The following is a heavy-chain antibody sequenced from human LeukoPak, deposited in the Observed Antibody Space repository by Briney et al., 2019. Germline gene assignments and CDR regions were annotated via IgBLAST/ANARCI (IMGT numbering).Heavy chain of an antibody. CDR3: ARKAWSGYYYDY. CDR1: GYTFTTNY. J-gene: IGHJ4*02. Sequence: ASVKVSCKASGYTFTTNYMHWVRHPPGQELEWMGIINPSGGSTSYAQKFQGRVTMTRDTSTSTVYMELSSLRSEDTAVYYCARKAWSGYYYDYWGQGTLVTVSS. V-gene: IGHV1-46*01. CDR2: INPSGGST. D-gene: IGHD3-22*01.